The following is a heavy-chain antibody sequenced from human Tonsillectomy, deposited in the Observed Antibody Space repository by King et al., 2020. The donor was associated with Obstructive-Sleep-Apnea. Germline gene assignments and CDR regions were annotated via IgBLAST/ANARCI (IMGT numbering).Heavy chain of an antibody. CDR1: GGSISSYY. J-gene: IGHJ4*02. V-gene: IGHV4-59*08. Sequence: VQLQESGPGLVKPSETLSLTCTVSGGSISSYYWSWIRQPPGKGLEWIGYISYSGSTNYNPSLKSRVTISVDTSKNQFSLKLRSVTAADTAVYYCARSLDSSGYYYTNYWGQGTLVTVSS. CDR3: ARSLDSSGYYYTNY. CDR2: ISYSGST. D-gene: IGHD3-22*01.